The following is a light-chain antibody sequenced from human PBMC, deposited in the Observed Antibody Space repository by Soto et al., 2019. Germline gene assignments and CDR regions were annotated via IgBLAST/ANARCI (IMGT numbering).Light chain of an antibody. J-gene: IGKJ2*01. CDR3: QQYNNWLSVT. CDR2: GAS. Sequence: EIVMTQSPATLSVSPGERAILSCRASQSISSNLAWYQQKPGQAPRLLIYGASTRATDITARFSGSGSETECTLTISSLQSEDFAVYYCQQYNNWLSVTFGQGTKLQIK. CDR1: QSISSN. V-gene: IGKV3D-15*01.